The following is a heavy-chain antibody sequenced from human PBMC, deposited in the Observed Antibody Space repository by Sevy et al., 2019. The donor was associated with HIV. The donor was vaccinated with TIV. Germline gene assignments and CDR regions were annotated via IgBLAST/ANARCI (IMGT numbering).Heavy chain of an antibody. CDR3: ARDDLIGKAFDI. J-gene: IGHJ3*02. CDR2: ISSSSNTI. CDR1: GFTFSGYT. Sequence: GGSLRLSCAASGFTFSGYTMNWVRQAPGKGLEWVSYISSSSNTIYYADSVKGRFTISRDNAKNSLFLQMNSLRDEDTAMYYCARDDLIGKAFDIWGQGTMVTVSS. D-gene: IGHD1-20*01. V-gene: IGHV3-48*02.